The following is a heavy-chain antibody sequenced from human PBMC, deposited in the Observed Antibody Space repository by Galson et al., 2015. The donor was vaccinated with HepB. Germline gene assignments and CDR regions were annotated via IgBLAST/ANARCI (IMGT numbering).Heavy chain of an antibody. CDR2: IYWDDDK. D-gene: IGHD1-26*01. V-gene: IGHV2-5*02. Sequence: PALVKPTQTLTLTCTFSGFSLSTSGVGVGRIRQPPGKALEWLALIYWDDDKRYSPSLKSRLTITKDTSKNQVVLTMTNMDPVDTATYYCAHSPYSGSYMALDYWGQGTLVTVSS. CDR1: GFSLSTSGVG. CDR3: AHSPYSGSYMALDY. J-gene: IGHJ4*02.